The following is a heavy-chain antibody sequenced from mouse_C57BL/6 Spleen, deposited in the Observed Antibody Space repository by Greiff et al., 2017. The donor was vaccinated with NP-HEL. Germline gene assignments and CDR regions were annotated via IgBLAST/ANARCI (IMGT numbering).Heavy chain of an antibody. Sequence: EVMLVESGGGLVQPGGSLSLSCAASGFTFTDYYMSWVRQPPGKALEWLGFIRNKANGYTTEYSASVKGRFTISRDNSQSILYLQMNALRAEDSATYYCARWLLFFDYWGQGTTLTVSS. D-gene: IGHD2-3*01. CDR2: IRNKANGYTT. CDR1: GFTFTDYY. CDR3: ARWLLFFDY. V-gene: IGHV7-3*01. J-gene: IGHJ2*01.